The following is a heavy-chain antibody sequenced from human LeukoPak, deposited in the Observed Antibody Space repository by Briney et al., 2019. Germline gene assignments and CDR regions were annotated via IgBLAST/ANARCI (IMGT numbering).Heavy chain of an antibody. CDR1: GGFTSAYY. Sequence: PSGTLSLTCTVSGGFTSAYYWSWVRQPLGKGLEWIGAAFYSRNSNYNPSLTRRVAMSVDTSKSHFSLKLTSVIAADTAVYYCARVNPLGYFDQWGQGTLVAVSS. CDR3: ARVNPLGYFDQ. V-gene: IGHV4-59*13. CDR2: AFYSRNS. J-gene: IGHJ4*02.